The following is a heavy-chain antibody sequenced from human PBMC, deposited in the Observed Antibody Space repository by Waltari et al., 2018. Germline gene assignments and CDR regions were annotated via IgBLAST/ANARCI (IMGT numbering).Heavy chain of an antibody. J-gene: IGHJ4*02. V-gene: IGHV4-34*01. CDR2: INNSGST. CDR3: ARSIKWVTSYSSSSYFDY. D-gene: IGHD6-6*01. CDR1: GGSCSGYY. Sequence: QVQLQQWGAGLLKPSETLSLTCAVYGGSCSGYYWSWIRQPPGKGLEWIWEINNSGSTNYNPSLKSRVTISVDTSKNQFSLKLSSVTAADTAVYYCARSIKWVTSYSSSSYFDYWGQGTLVTVSS.